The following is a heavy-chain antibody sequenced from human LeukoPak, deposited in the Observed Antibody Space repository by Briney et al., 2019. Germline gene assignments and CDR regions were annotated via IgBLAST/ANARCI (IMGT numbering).Heavy chain of an antibody. Sequence: SGGSLRLSCAASGFTVSSNYMSWVRQAPGKGPEWVSVIYSGGSTYYADSVKGRFTISRDNSKNTLYLQMNSLRAEDTAVYYCARDGYYYDSSGYSPPYYYYGMDVWGQGTTVTVSS. CDR2: IYSGGST. CDR3: ARDGYYYDSSGYSPPYYYYGMDV. J-gene: IGHJ6*02. D-gene: IGHD3-22*01. CDR1: GFTVSSNY. V-gene: IGHV3-66*01.